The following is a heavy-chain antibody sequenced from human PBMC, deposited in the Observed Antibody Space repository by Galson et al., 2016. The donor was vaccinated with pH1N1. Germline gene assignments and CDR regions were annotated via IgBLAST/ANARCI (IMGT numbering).Heavy chain of an antibody. V-gene: IGHV3-7*01. J-gene: IGHJ4*02. CDR3: ARDSSPNDYRGFLDALDC. CDR2: IKRDGSVK. D-gene: IGHD4-23*01. CDR1: GFTFGGYW. Sequence: SLRLSCAVSGFTFGGYWMTWVRQAPGKGLEWVANIKRDGSVKNYVDSVKGRFAISRDNAKNSLYLEMNNLRAEDTAVYYCARDSSPNDYRGFLDALDCWGQGTLVTVSS.